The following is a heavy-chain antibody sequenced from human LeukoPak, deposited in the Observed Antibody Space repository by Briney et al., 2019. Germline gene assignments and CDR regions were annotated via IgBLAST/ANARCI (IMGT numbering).Heavy chain of an antibody. D-gene: IGHD5-24*01. V-gene: IGHV4-34*01. CDR1: GFTFSNYW. J-gene: IGHJ4*02. CDR2: INHSGST. CDR3: ARRAGGVATIWRI. Sequence: GSLRLSCAVSGFTFSNYWMSWIRQPPGKGLEWIGEINHSGSTNYNPSLKSRVTMSIDTSKNQFSLKLNSVTAADTAVFYCARRAGGVATIWRIWGQGTLVTVSS.